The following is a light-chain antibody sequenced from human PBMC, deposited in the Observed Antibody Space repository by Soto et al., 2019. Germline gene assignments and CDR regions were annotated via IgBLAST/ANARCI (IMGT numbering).Light chain of an antibody. Sequence: QLVLTQSSSASASLGSSVKLTCTLSSGHSSYIIAWHQQQPGKAPRYLMKLEGSGSYNKVSGIPDRFSGSSSGADRYLTISNLQSEDEADYYCETWDSNTRVFGGGTKVTVL. CDR1: SGHSSYI. CDR3: ETWDSNTRV. CDR2: LEGSGSY. J-gene: IGLJ3*02. V-gene: IGLV4-60*03.